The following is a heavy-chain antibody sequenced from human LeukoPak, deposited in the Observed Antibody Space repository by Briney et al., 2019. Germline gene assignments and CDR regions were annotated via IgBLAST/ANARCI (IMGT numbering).Heavy chain of an antibody. CDR1: GYTFTSYY. CDR2: INPSGGST. CDR3: ARDYYDSSGQESFDY. J-gene: IGHJ4*02. V-gene: IGHV1-46*01. D-gene: IGHD3-22*01. Sequence: ASVEVSCKASGYTFTSYYMHWVRQAPGQGLEWMGIINPSGGSTSYAQKFQGRVTMTRDTSTSTVYMELSSLRSEDTAVYYCARDYYDSSGQESFDYWGQGTLVTVSS.